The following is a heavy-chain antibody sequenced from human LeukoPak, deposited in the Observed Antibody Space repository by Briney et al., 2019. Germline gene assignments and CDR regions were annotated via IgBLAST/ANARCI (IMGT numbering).Heavy chain of an antibody. D-gene: IGHD5-12*01. CDR3: ARDGYGGYADNWFDP. J-gene: IGHJ5*02. V-gene: IGHV4-34*01. Sequence: SETLSLTCAVYGGSFSGYYWSWIRQPPGKGLEWIGEINHSGSTNYNPSLKSRVTISVDTSKNQFSLKLSSVTAADTAVYYCARDGYGGYADNWFDPWGQGTLVTVSS. CDR1: GGSFSGYY. CDR2: INHSGST.